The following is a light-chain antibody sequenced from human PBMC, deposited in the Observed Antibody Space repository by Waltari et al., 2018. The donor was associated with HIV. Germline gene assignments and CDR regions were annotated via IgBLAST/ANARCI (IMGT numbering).Light chain of an antibody. J-gene: IGKJ1*01. CDR1: ESISSR. CDR2: KAS. V-gene: IGKV1-5*03. Sequence: QMTQSPSTLSESVGDRVTITGRASESISSRLAWYQQKPGKAPKLLIYKASSLESGVPLRFSGSGSGTEFTLTVNSLQPDDFATYYCQQYNSYSWTFGQGTKVESK. CDR3: QQYNSYSWT.